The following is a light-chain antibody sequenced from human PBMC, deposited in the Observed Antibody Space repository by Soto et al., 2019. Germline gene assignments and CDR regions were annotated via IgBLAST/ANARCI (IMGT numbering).Light chain of an antibody. CDR2: DVN. CDR3: SSYAGPNV. Sequence: QSALTQPRSVSGSPGQSVTISCTGTSSDVGGYNYVSWYQHHPGKAPKLMIYDVNKRPSGVPDRFSGSKSGNTASLTISGLQAEDEADYYCSSYAGPNVFGTGTKVTVL. CDR1: SSDVGGYNY. J-gene: IGLJ1*01. V-gene: IGLV2-11*01.